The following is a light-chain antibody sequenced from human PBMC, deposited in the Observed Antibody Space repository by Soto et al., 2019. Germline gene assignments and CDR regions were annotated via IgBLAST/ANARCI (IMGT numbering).Light chain of an antibody. Sequence: QSALTQPPSASGSPGQSVTISCTGTSSDVGGYNYVSWYQQHPGTAPKLMIYEVNKRPSGVPDRFSGSKSGNTASLTVSGLQAEDEADYYCSSYVGSNHRGLFGTGTKVTVL. J-gene: IGLJ1*01. CDR1: SSDVGGYNY. V-gene: IGLV2-8*01. CDR2: EVN. CDR3: SSYVGSNHRGL.